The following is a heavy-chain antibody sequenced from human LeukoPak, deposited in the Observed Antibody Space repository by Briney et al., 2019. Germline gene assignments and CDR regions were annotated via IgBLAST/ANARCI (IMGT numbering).Heavy chain of an antibody. CDR2: ISYDGSNK. J-gene: IGHJ4*02. V-gene: IGHV3-30*03. CDR3: ARARGYYDSSGYLVNMYYFDY. Sequence: PGGSLRLSCAASGFTFSSYGMHWVRQAPGKGLEWVAVISYDGSNKYYADSVKGRFTISRDNSKNTLYLQMNSPRAEDTAVYYCARARGYYDSSGYLVNMYYFDYWGQGTLVTVSS. CDR1: GFTFSSYG. D-gene: IGHD3-22*01.